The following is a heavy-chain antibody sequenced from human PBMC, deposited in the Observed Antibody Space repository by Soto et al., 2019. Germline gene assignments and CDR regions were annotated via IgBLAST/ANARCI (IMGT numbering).Heavy chain of an antibody. D-gene: IGHD1-1*01. CDR3: VGPWNKQ. CDR1: GYTFTSYD. Sequence: QVQLVQSGAEVKKPGASVKVSCKASGYTFTSYDINWVRQATGQGLEWMGWMNPNSGNTGYAQKFQGRITMTRDTSLSTDYMEQSSLRSEDTAVYYCVGPWNKQWGQGTLGAGSS. V-gene: IGHV1-8*01. CDR2: MNPNSGNT. J-gene: IGHJ1*01.